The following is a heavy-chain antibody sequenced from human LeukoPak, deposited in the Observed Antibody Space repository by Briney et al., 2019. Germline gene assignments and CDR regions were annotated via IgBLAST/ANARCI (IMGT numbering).Heavy chain of an antibody. J-gene: IGHJ6*02. CDR2: IYYSGST. V-gene: IGHV4-59*12. CDR1: GGSIIGYY. Sequence: PSETLSLTCTVSGGSIIGYYLNWIRQPPGKGVEWIGSIYYSGSTNYNPSLKSRVTISVETSKNQFSLKLSSVTAADTAVYYCARYANSPYYYYAMDVWGQGTTVTVSS. D-gene: IGHD4/OR15-4a*01. CDR3: ARYANSPYYYYAMDV.